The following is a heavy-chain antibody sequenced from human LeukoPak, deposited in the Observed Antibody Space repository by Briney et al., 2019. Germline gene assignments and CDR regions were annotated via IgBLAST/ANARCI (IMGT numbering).Heavy chain of an antibody. J-gene: IGHJ6*02. V-gene: IGHV4-59*01. CDR1: GGSISSYY. D-gene: IGHD6-13*01. Sequence: SETLSLTCTVSGGSISSYYWSWIWQPPGKGLEWIGYIYYSGSTNYNPSLKSRVSMSIDTSKNQFSLKLSSVTAADTAVYYCARDWVAAAGNNYYYYGMDVWGQGTTVTVSS. CDR3: ARDWVAAAGNNYYYYGMDV. CDR2: IYYSGST.